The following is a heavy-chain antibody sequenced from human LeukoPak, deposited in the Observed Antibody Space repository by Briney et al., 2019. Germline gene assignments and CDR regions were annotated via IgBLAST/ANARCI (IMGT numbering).Heavy chain of an antibody. CDR1: GGTFSSYA. Sequence: SVKVSCKASGGTFSSYAISWVRQAPGQGLEWMGRIIPILGIANYAQKFQGRVTITADKSTSTAYMELSSLRSEDTAVYYCARVVAAYYYYYGMDVWGQGTTVTISS. CDR3: ARVVAAYYYYYGMDV. CDR2: IIPILGIA. V-gene: IGHV1-69*04. J-gene: IGHJ6*02. D-gene: IGHD5-12*01.